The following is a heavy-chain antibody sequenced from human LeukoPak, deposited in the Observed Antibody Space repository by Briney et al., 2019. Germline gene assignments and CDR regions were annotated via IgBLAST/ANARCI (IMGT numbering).Heavy chain of an antibody. D-gene: IGHD3-22*01. CDR2: ISHSGST. Sequence: SETLSLTCAVYGGSFSGYYWSWIRQPPGKGLEWIGEISHSGSTNYNPSLKSRVTISVDTSKDQFSLKLSSVTAADTAVYYCAGAEYYDSRGADYWGQGTLVTVSS. V-gene: IGHV4-34*01. CDR1: GGSFSGYY. CDR3: AGAEYYDSRGADY. J-gene: IGHJ4*02.